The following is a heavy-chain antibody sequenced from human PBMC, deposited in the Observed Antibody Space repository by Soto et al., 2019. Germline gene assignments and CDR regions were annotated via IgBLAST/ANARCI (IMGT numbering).Heavy chain of an antibody. D-gene: IGHD6-13*01. CDR2: IYPGDSDT. CDR3: ARVLAAAGSRYYYYGMEV. Sequence: GESLKISCKGSGYSFTGYWIGWVRQMPGKGLEWMGIIYPGDSDTRYSPSFQGQVTISADKSISTAYLQWSSLKASDTAMYYCARVLAAAGSRYYYYGMEVWGKGTTVTVSS. CDR1: GYSFTGYW. J-gene: IGHJ6*04. V-gene: IGHV5-51*01.